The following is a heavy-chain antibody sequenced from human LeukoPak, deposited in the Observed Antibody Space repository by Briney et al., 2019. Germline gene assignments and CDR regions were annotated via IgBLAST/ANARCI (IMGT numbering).Heavy chain of an antibody. D-gene: IGHD3-16*01. CDR3: ARRGDLNFYYYMDV. Sequence: PGGSLRLSCAASGFTFSSYSMNWVRQAPGKGLEWVSSISSSSSYIYYTDSVKGRFTISRDNAKNSLYLQMNSLRAEDTAVYYCARRGDLNFYYYMDVWGKGTTVTVSS. CDR2: ISSSSSYI. CDR1: GFTFSSYS. J-gene: IGHJ6*03. V-gene: IGHV3-21*01.